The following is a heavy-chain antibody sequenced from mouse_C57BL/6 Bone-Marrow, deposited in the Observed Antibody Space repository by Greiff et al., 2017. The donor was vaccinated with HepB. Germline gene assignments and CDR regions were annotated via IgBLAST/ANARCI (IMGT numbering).Heavy chain of an antibody. J-gene: IGHJ2*01. Sequence: EVQLQQSGPELVKPGASVKISCKASGYTFTDYYMNWVKQSHGKSLEWIGDINPNNGGTSYNQKFKGKATLTVDKSSSTAYMELRSLTSEDSAVYDCARDDYSNYDYWGQGTTLTVSS. D-gene: IGHD2-5*01. CDR3: ARDDYSNYDY. CDR2: INPNNGGT. V-gene: IGHV1-26*01. CDR1: GYTFTDYY.